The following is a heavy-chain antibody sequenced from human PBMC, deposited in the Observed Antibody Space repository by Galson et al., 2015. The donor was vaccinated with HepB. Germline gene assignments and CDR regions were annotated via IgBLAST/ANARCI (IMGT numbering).Heavy chain of an antibody. J-gene: IGHJ4*02. Sequence: SVKVSCKASGYTFTSYYMHWVRQAPGQGLEWMGIINPSGGSTSYAQKFQGRVTMTRDTSTSTVYMELSSLRPEDTAVYYCARGSVGYCSSTSCLFDYWGQGTLVTVSS. CDR2: INPSGGST. D-gene: IGHD2-2*01. CDR1: GYTFTSYY. V-gene: IGHV1-46*01. CDR3: ARGSVGYCSSTSCLFDY.